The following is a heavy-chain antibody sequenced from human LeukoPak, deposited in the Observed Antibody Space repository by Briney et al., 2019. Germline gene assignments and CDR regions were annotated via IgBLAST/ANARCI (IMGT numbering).Heavy chain of an antibody. D-gene: IGHD3-10*01. CDR2: IYHSGST. CDR1: GGSISSGGYS. V-gene: IGHV4-30-2*01. Sequence: PSLTLSLTCAVSGGSISSGGYSRSWIRQPPGKGLEWIGYIYHSGSTYYNPSLKSRVTISVDRSKNQFSLKLSSVTAADTAVYYCARDRASYGSGSYYSFGWFDPWGQGTLVTVSS. J-gene: IGHJ5*02. CDR3: ARDRASYGSGSYYSFGWFDP.